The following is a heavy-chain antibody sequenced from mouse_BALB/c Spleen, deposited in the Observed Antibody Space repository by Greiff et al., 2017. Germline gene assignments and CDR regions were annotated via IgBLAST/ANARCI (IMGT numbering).Heavy chain of an antibody. CDR1: GFPFSDFY. Sequence: EVKVVESGGGLVQPGGSLRLSCATSGFPFSDFYMEWVRQPPGKRLEGIAASRNKANDYTTEYSASVKDRLIVSRDTSQSILYRQMNALRAEDTAIYYCARDQGIEGYFDVWAQGPRSPSPQ. CDR3: ARDQGIEGYFDV. V-gene: IGHV7-1*02. J-gene: IGHJ1*01. CDR2: SRNKANDYTT.